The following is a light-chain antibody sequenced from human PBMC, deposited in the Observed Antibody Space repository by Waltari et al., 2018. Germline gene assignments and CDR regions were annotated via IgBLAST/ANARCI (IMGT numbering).Light chain of an antibody. CDR1: RSVGSW. Sequence: DIQMTHSPSTLYASVGDRVTISGRDSRSVGSWLAWYQQKPGKAPKLLIYMASSLESAVPSRFSGSGSGTEFTITISSLQPYDFASYSCQQYSSFSTFGQGTKL. V-gene: IGKV1-5*03. CDR3: QQYSSFST. CDR2: MAS. J-gene: IGKJ2*01.